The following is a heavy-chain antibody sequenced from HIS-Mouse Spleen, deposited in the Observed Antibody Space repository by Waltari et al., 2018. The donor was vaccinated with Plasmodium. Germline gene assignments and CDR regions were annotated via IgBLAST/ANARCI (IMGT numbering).Heavy chain of an antibody. CDR3: AKGPMVRGVAAFDI. Sequence: VQLLESGGGLVQPGGSLRPCCAASGFTFSSYALRWVRQAPGKGLEGVSAISGSGGSTYYADSVKGRFTISRDNSKNTLYLQMNSLRAEDTAVYYCAKGPMVRGVAAFDIWGQGTMVTVSS. D-gene: IGHD3-10*01. J-gene: IGHJ3*02. CDR1: GFTFSSYA. CDR2: ISGSGGST. V-gene: IGHV3-23*01.